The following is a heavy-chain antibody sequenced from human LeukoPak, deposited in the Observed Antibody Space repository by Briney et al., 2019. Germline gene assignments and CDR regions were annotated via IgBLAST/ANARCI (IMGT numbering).Heavy chain of an antibody. Sequence: GGSLRLSCGASGFTFSNYAMSWVRQAPGKGLEWVSGINDNGSTRFYAASVKGRFTSSRDNPKNTLYLQMNGLRVEDTAVYYCANDMQTWPRFPDYWGQGTLVTVSS. J-gene: IGHJ4*02. CDR2: INDNGSTR. CDR3: ANDMQTWPRFPDY. V-gene: IGHV3-23*01. D-gene: IGHD5-12*01. CDR1: GFTFSNYA.